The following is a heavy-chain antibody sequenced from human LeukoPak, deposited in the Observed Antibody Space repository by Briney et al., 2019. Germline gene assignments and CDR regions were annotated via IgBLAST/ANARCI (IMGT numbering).Heavy chain of an antibody. J-gene: IGHJ4*02. CDR1: GGTFISYA. V-gene: IGHV1-69*01. CDR3: ARDTITFGGVIFDY. Sequence: GASVKVSCKASGGTFISYAISWVRQAPGQGLEWMGGIIPIFGTANYAQKFQGRVTITADESTSTAYMELSSLRSEDTAVYYCARDTITFGGVIFDYWGQGTLVTVSS. D-gene: IGHD3-16*01. CDR2: IIPIFGTA.